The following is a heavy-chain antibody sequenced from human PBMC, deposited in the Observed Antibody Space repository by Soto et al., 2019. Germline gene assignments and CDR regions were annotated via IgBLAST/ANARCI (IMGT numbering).Heavy chain of an antibody. J-gene: IGHJ4*02. CDR1: GYTFTTYG. D-gene: IGHD2-21*01. CDR3: ARGGDGYNFGAVY. CDR2: ISARLGNA. V-gene: IGHV1-18*01. Sequence: GASVTVSWQASGYTFTTYGISWVRQAPGQGLEWMGGISARLGNAKYAQNFQGRVTVTTDTSTNTAYMELRSLRSDDTAVYYCARGGDGYNFGAVYWGQGTPVTVSS.